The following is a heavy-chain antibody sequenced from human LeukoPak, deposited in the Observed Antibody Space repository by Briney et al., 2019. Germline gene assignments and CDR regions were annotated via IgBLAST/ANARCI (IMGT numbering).Heavy chain of an antibody. D-gene: IGHD4-17*01. CDR2: IRYDGTNK. J-gene: IGHJ6*03. V-gene: IGHV3-30*02. Sequence: GGSLRLSCAASGFTFSTYGIHWVRQAPGKGLEWVAFIRYDGTNKWYADSVKGRFTISRDNSKNMLYLQMNSLGAEDTAVYHCAKDRDYGDYPSAYYYYMDVSGKGNTVSVSS. CDR3: AKDRDYGDYPSAYYYYMDV. CDR1: GFTFSTYG.